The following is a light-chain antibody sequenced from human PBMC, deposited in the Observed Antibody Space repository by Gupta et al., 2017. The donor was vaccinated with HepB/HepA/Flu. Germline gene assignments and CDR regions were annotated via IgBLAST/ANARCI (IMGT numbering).Light chain of an antibody. CDR3: QSTDSSNTYVI. CDR2: KDS. J-gene: IGLJ2*01. Sequence: SYELTQAPSVSVSPGQTARITCSGDTLPNQYTYWYQQKPGQAPVLVIYKDSERPSGIPERFSGSSSGSTVTLTISRVQAEDEADYYCQSTDSSNTYVIFGGGTKLTVL. V-gene: IGLV3-25*03. CDR1: TLPNQY.